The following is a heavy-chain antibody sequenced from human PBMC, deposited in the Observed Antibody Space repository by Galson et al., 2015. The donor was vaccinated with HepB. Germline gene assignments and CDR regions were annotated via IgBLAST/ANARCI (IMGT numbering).Heavy chain of an antibody. CDR2: ISYDGSNK. V-gene: IGHV3-30-3*01. CDR3: AREDYYDGGIFDY. D-gene: IGHD3-22*01. CDR1: GFTFSSYA. Sequence: SLRLSCAASGFTFSSYAMHWVRQAPGKGLEWVAVISYDGSNKYYADSVKGRFTISRDNSRNTLYLQMNSLRAEDTAVYYCAREDYYDGGIFDYWGQGTLVTVSS. J-gene: IGHJ4*02.